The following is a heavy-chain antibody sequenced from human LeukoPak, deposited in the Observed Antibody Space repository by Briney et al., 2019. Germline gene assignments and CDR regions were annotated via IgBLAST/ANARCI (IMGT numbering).Heavy chain of an antibody. D-gene: IGHD6-19*01. V-gene: IGHV1-18*01. CDR3: ARATIAVAEMDY. CDR2: ISAYNGNT. J-gene: IGHJ4*02. Sequence: ASXKVSCKASGYTFTSYGISWVRQAPGQGREWMGWISAYNGNTNYAQKLQGRVTMTTDTSTSTAYMELRSLRSDDTAVYYCARATIAVAEMDYWGQGTLVTVSS. CDR1: GYTFTSYG.